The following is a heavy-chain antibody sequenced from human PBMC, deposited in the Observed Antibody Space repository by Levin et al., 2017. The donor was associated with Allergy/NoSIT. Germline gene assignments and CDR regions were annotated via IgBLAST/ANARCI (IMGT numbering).Heavy chain of an antibody. CDR3: AKDVDIVATAPDY. J-gene: IGHJ4*02. Sequence: GESLKISCAASGFTFSSYGMHWVRQAPGKGLEWVAVISYDGSNKYYADSVKGRFTISRDNSKNTLYLQMNSLRAEDTAVYYCAKDVDIVATAPDYWGQGTLVTVSS. V-gene: IGHV3-30*18. CDR1: GFTFSSYG. CDR2: ISYDGSNK. D-gene: IGHD5-12*01.